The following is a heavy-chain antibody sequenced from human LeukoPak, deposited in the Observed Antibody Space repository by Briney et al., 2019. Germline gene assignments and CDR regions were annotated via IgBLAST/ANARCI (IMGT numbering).Heavy chain of an antibody. V-gene: IGHV4-34*01. CDR1: GGSFSGYY. CDR3: ARFVVGQWLINY. CDR2: INHSGST. D-gene: IGHD6-19*01. Sequence: SETLSLTCAVYGGSFSGYYWSWIRQPPGKGLEWIGEINHSGSTNYNPSLKSRVTVAVDTSKNQFSLKLSSVTAADTAVYYCARFVVGQWLINYWGQGALVTVSS. J-gene: IGHJ4*02.